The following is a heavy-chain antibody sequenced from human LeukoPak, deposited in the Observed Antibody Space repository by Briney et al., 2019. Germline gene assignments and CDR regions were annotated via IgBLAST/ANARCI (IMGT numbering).Heavy chain of an antibody. Sequence: SETLSLTCTVSGGSISSYYWSWIRQSPGKGLEWIGYIYYSGSTNYNPSLKSRVTISVDTSKNQFSLKLSSVTAADTAVYYCAREGNSGSAADYWGQGTLVTVSS. CDR1: GGSISSYY. D-gene: IGHD6-19*01. J-gene: IGHJ4*02. CDR2: IYYSGST. CDR3: AREGNSGSAADY. V-gene: IGHV4-59*01.